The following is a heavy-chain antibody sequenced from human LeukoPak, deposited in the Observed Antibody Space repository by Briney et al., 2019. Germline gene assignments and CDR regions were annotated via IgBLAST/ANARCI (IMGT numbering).Heavy chain of an antibody. V-gene: IGHV3-48*02. CDR1: GFAFSPYT. J-gene: IGHJ3*02. CDR3: ARDRGARGINDAFDI. CDR2: ISGTSTTI. D-gene: IGHD3-10*01. Sequence: GGSLRLSCVASGFAFSPYTMNWVRQAPGKGLEWLSSISGTSTTIYYTDSVKGRFTISGDNGKNSLFLQMNSLRDEDTAVYYCARDRGARGINDAFDIWGQGTMVTVSS.